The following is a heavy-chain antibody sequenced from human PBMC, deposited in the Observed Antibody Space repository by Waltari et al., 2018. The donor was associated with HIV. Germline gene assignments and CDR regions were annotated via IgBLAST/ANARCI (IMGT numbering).Heavy chain of an antibody. V-gene: IGHV3-48*03. CDR1: GFTFSSYE. J-gene: IGHJ4*02. CDR2: ISSTGSTI. CDR3: ARRGVLRYFDY. D-gene: IGHD3-9*01. Sequence: EVQLVESGGGLVQPGGSLRLSCAASGFTFSSYEMNWVRQAPGKGLELVSYISSTGSTIYYADSVKGRFTISRDNAKNSLYVQMNSLRAEDTAVYYCARRGVLRYFDYWGQGTLVTVSS.